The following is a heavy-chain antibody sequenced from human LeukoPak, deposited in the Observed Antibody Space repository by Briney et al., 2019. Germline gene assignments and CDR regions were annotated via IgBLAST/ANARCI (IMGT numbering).Heavy chain of an antibody. V-gene: IGHV3-48*02. CDR3: ARASSSVWYDSFDY. Sequence: GGSLRLSCAASGFTFSSYSMNWVRQAPGKGLEWVSYISSSSSTIYYADSVKGRFTISRDNAKNSLYLQMNSLRDEDTAVYYCARASSSVWYDSFDYWGQGTLVTVSS. D-gene: IGHD6-19*01. CDR1: GFTFSSYS. J-gene: IGHJ4*02. CDR2: ISSSSSTI.